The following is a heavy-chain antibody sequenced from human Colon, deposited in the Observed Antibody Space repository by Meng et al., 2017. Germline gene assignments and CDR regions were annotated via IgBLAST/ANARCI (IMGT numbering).Heavy chain of an antibody. CDR3: ASSAPTTRLRLQT. CDR1: GGSISSYD. J-gene: IGHJ4*02. V-gene: IGHV4-4*07. Sequence: SETLSLTCTVSGGSISSYDWNWIRQPAGEGLEWIGRIYPNGNTNYNPSLRSRVTIAIDTSKNQVSLKVNSVAASDTAVYYCASSAPTTRLRLQTWGQETLVTVSS. D-gene: IGHD1-26*01. CDR2: IYPNGNT.